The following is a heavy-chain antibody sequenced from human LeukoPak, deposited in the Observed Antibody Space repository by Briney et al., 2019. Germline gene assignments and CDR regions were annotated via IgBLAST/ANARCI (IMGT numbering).Heavy chain of an antibody. CDR2: ISWDGGSI. J-gene: IGHJ6*03. CDR1: GFTFDDYA. CDR3: AKDAREIYYYYMDV. V-gene: IGHV3-43D*03. Sequence: GGTLRLSCAASGFTFDDYAMHWVRQAPGKGLEWVSLISWDGGSIYYADSVKGRFTISRDNSKNSLYLQMNSLRAEDTALYYCAKDAREIYYYYMDVWGKGTTVTVSS.